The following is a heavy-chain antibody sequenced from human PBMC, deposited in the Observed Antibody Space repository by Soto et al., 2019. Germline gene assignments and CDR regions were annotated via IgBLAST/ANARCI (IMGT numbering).Heavy chain of an antibody. CDR3: AKDSRLLPARSGWVDP. J-gene: IGHJ5*02. Sequence: EVQLLESGGDLVPPGGSMRLSCAASGFTFSSYAMHWVRPAPGKGLEWVSTISGSGSSTFYADSVKGRFTISRNNYENKLYFQMNSLRAEDTAVYYGAKDSRLLPARSGWVDPGGPGTLFTVSS. D-gene: IGHD2-15*01. V-gene: IGHV3-23*01. CDR1: GFTFSSYA. CDR2: ISGSGSST.